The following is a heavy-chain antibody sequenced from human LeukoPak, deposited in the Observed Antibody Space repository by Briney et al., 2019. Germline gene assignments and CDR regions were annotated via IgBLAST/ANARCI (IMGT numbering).Heavy chain of an antibody. D-gene: IGHD3-10*01. V-gene: IGHV3-69-1*01. Sequence: GGSLRLSCAVSGYTFSIDCKRWASQAPGKGLEWVSSITSGDFVYFSDSLKGGFTISRDNSKRSLYLQMKSLRVEDTAVYYYSERGFNVVRCVIVPTNSFFYYMDIWGKGTTVTVPS. CDR2: ITSGDFV. J-gene: IGHJ6*03. CDR1: GYTFSIDC. CDR3: SERGFNVVRCVIVPTNSFFYYMDI.